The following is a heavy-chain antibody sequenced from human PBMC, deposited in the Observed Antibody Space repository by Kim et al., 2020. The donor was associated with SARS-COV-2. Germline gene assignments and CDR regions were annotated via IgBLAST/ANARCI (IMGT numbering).Heavy chain of an antibody. CDR1: GFTFDNNF. Sequence: GGSLRLSCVASGFTFDNNFMHWVRQAPGKGLVWVSRISTDGGFTGYADFVKGRFTVSRDNAKNTLYLQMRSLRDDDMAVYYCAREIAANERRWPDHWG. V-gene: IGHV3-74*01. J-gene: IGHJ4*01. D-gene: IGHD1-1*01. CDR2: ISTDGGFT. CDR3: AREIAANERRWPDH.